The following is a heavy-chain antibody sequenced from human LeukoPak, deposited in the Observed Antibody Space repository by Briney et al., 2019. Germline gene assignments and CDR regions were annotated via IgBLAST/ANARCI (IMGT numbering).Heavy chain of an antibody. CDR2: INHSGST. V-gene: IGHV4-34*01. D-gene: IGHD3-22*01. Sequence: SETLSLTCAVYGGSFSGYYWSWIRQPPGKGPEWIGEINHSGSTNYNPSLKSRVTISVDTSKNQFSLKLSSVTAADTAVYYCARGFTLLSSGPSDVWGKGTTVTVSS. J-gene: IGHJ6*04. CDR3: ARGFTLLSSGPSDV. CDR1: GGSFSGYY.